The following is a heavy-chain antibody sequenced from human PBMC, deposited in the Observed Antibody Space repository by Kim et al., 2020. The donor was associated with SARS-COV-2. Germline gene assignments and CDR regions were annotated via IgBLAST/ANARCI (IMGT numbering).Heavy chain of an antibody. CDR1: GITVSSNY. J-gene: IGHJ6*04. V-gene: IGHV3-53*04. CDR2: IYSGGST. CDR3: ARDAASYGMDV. Sequence: GGSLRLSCAASGITVSSNYMSWVRQAPGKGLEWVSAIYSGGSTFYADCAKGRFTISRHNSKNTRYFQMNSLRAEDTAVYYCARDAASYGMDVWGEGTTVTVSP.